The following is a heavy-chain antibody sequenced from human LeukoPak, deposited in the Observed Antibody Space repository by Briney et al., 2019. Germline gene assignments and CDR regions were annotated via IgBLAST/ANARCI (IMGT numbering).Heavy chain of an antibody. CDR3: AREYPPQYYDFWSGYYTDY. CDR2: IKRDGSEK. Sequence: GGSLRLSCAASGFTFSSYWMSWVRQAPGKGLEWVANIKRDGSEKYYVDSVKGRFTISRDNAKNSLYLQMNSLRAEDTAVYYCAREYPPQYYDFWSGYYTDYWGQGTLVTVSS. V-gene: IGHV3-7*01. J-gene: IGHJ4*02. CDR1: GFTFSSYW. D-gene: IGHD3-3*01.